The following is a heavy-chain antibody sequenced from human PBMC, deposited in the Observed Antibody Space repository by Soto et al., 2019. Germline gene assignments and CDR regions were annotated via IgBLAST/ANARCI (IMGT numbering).Heavy chain of an antibody. V-gene: IGHV4-61*01. CDR1: GGSVSSGRYY. Sequence: SETLSLTCTVSGGSVSSGRYYWSWIRQPPGKGLEWIGYIYYSGSTNYNPSLKSRVTISVDTSKSQFSLKLSSVTAADTAVYYCARGYYDYLWGSYRYWGFDYWGQGTLVTVSS. CDR2: IYYSGST. D-gene: IGHD3-16*02. J-gene: IGHJ4*02. CDR3: ARGYYDYLWGSYRYWGFDY.